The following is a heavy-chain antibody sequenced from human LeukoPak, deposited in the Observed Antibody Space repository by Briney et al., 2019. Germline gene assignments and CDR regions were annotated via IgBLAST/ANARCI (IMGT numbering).Heavy chain of an antibody. Sequence: GGSLRLSCAASGFTFNTCAMTWVRQAPGKGLEWVSTIDGSSRSTYYADSVKGRFTISRDNSKNTLYLQMSSLRAEDTAVYYCARDTTGSSQVDYWGQGTLVTVSS. CDR3: ARDTTGSSQVDY. V-gene: IGHV3-23*01. J-gene: IGHJ4*02. D-gene: IGHD1-26*01. CDR2: IDGSSRST. CDR1: GFTFNTCA.